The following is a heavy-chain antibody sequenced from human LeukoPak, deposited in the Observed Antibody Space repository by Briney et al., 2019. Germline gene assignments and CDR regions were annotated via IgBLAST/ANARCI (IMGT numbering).Heavy chain of an antibody. V-gene: IGHV3-9*03. CDR2: ISWNSGSI. CDR1: GFTFDDYA. D-gene: IGHD3-22*01. J-gene: IGHJ4*02. Sequence: PGRSLRLSCAASGFTFDDYAMHWVRQAPGKGLEWVSGISWNSGSIGYADSVKGRFTISRDNAKNSLCLQMNSLRAEDMALYYCAKGMSFAGDSSPVDYWGQGTLVTVSS. CDR3: AKGMSFAGDSSPVDY.